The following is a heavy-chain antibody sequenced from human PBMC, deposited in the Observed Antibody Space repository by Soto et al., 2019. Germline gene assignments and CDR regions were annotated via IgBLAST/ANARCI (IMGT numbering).Heavy chain of an antibody. Sequence: VQLVESGGGVVQPGRSLRLSCAASGFTFSADAMHGVRQAPGKGLECVAVVSHDGRNTHYADSVKGRFTISRDSSKNTVSLEMTSMRAEDTAVYYCAKGGRQWLVTSDFNYWGQGALVTVSS. CDR1: GFTFSADA. J-gene: IGHJ4*02. CDR2: VSHDGRNT. D-gene: IGHD6-19*01. CDR3: AKGGRQWLVTSDFNY. V-gene: IGHV3-30*18.